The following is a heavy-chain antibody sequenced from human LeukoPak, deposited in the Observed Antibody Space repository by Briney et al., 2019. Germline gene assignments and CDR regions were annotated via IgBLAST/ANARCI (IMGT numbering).Heavy chain of an antibody. CDR3: ARRPGIAVAEYYFDY. V-gene: IGHV4-39*01. D-gene: IGHD6-19*01. J-gene: IGHJ4*02. CDR2: IYYSGST. Sequence: SETLSLTCTVSGGSISSSSYYWGWIRQPPGKGLEWIGSIYYSGSTYYNPSLKSRVTISVDTSKNQFSLKLSSVTAADTAVYYCARRPGIAVAEYYFDYWGEGTLVTVSS. CDR1: GGSISSSSYY.